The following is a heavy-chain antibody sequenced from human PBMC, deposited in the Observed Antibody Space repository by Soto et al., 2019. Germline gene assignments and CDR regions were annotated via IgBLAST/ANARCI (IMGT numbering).Heavy chain of an antibody. Sequence: QVQLVESGGGVVQPGRSLRLSCAASGFTFSSYAMHWVRQAPGKGLEWVAVISYDGSNKYYADSVKGRFTISRDNSNNTLYLQMNSLRAEDTAVYYWARTFIVGATTFDYWGQGTLVTVSS. J-gene: IGHJ4*02. CDR2: ISYDGSNK. D-gene: IGHD1-26*01. CDR3: ARTFIVGATTFDY. V-gene: IGHV3-30-3*01. CDR1: GFTFSSYA.